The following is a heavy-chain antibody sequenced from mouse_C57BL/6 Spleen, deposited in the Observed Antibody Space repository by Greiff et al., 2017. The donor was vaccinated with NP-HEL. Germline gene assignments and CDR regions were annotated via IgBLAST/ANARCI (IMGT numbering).Heavy chain of an antibody. V-gene: IGHV1-26*01. J-gene: IGHJ1*03. CDR3: ASRRPTTGWYFDV. CDR2: INPNNGGT. Sequence: VQLQQSGPELVKPGASVKISCKASGYTFTDYYMNWVKQSHGKSLEWIGDINPNNGGTSYNQKFKGKATLTVDKSLSTAYMELRSLTSEDSAVYYCASRRPTTGWYFDVWGTGTTVTVSS. CDR1: GYTFTDYY. D-gene: IGHD1-2*01.